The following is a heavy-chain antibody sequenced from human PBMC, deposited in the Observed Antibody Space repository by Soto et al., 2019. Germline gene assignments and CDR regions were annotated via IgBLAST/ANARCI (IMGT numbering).Heavy chain of an antibody. V-gene: IGHV1-2*04. CDR2: INPNSGGT. CDR3: ARERLWFGAYRGMDV. CDR1: GYTFTGYY. Sequence: QVQLVQSGAEVKKPGASVKVSCKASGYTFTGYYMHWVRQAPGQGLEWMGWINPNSGGTNYAQKFQGWVTMTRDTSISTAYMELSRLRSDDTAVYYCARERLWFGAYRGMDVWGQGTTVTVSS. J-gene: IGHJ6*02. D-gene: IGHD3-10*01.